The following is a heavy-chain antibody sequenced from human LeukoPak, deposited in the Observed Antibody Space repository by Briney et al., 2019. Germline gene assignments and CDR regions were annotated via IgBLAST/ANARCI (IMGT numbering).Heavy chain of an antibody. J-gene: IGHJ4*02. Sequence: ASVKVSCKASGYTFTSYDINWVRQATGQGLEWMGWMNPNSGNTGYAQKFQGRVTMTRNPSISTAYMELSSLRSEDTAVYYCARVGGELIAAGMNYWGQGTLVTVSS. CDR3: ARVGGELIAAGMNY. D-gene: IGHD6-13*01. V-gene: IGHV1-8*01. CDR1: GYTFTSYD. CDR2: MNPNSGNT.